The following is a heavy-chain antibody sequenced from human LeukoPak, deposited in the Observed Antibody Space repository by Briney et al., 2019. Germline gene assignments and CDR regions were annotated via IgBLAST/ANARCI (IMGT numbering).Heavy chain of an antibody. V-gene: IGHV1-2*02. CDR1: GYTFTGYY. CDR3: ARRLIRGYCSSTSCPGAFDI. CDR2: INPNSGGT. Sequence: GASVKVSCKASGYTFTGYYMHWVRQAPGQGLEWMGWINPNSGGTNYAQKFQGGVTMTRDTSISTAYMELSRLRSDDTAVYYCARRLIRGYCSSTSCPGAFDIWGQGTMVTVSS. D-gene: IGHD2-2*01. J-gene: IGHJ3*02.